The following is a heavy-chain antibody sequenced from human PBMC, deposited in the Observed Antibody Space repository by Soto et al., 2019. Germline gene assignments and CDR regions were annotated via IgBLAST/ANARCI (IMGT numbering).Heavy chain of an antibody. D-gene: IGHD4-17*01. CDR3: AKDMKWGGMTTIHYFDS. CDR1: GFTADDYA. Sequence: EVQLVESGGGLVQPGRSLRLSCVASGFTADDYAMQWVRQAPGKGLEWVSGISSNSDTIDYADSVKGRFTISRDNAKNSLFLQMNSLSPEDTALYYCAKDMKWGGMTTIHYFDSWGQGTLVTVSS. CDR2: ISSNSDTI. J-gene: IGHJ4*02. V-gene: IGHV3-9*02.